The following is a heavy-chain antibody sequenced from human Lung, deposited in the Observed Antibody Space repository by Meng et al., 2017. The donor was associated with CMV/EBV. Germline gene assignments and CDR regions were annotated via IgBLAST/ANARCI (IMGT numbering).Heavy chain of an antibody. Sequence: LRLXCTVSGASISSYYWSWIRQPPGRGLEWIGNIHYSGSSNYNPSLKGRVTMPVATSEDQFSLRLNSVTAADTAVYYGARGHTNSGSFVGYYAMDVWGQGATVTVSS. CDR1: GASISSYY. V-gene: IGHV4-59*01. CDR3: ARGHTNSGSFVGYYAMDV. D-gene: IGHD1-26*01. CDR2: IHYSGSS. J-gene: IGHJ6*02.